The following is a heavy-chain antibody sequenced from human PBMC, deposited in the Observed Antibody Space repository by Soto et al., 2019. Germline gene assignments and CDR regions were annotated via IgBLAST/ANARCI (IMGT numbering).Heavy chain of an antibody. CDR3: AKGDNLGPKTGYAFDP. CDR2: TYFRSKWYN. D-gene: IGHD5-12*01. V-gene: IGHV6-1*01. J-gene: IGHJ5*02. CDR1: GDSVSSNAAS. Sequence: SQTLSLTCAISGDSVSSNAASWDGIRQSPTRGLEGLGRTYFRSKWYNDYAVSVKSRIIINPDTSNNQFSLQLNSVTPEDTAVYFCAKGDNLGPKTGYAFDPWGQGIMVTVSS.